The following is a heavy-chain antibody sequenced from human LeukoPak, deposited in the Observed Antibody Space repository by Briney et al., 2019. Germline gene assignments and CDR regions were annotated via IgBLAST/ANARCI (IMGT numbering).Heavy chain of an antibody. CDR3: ESSQGDTYSYDSSGYYSPFDY. Sequence: SVKVSCKASGGTFSSYAISWVRQAPGQGLEWMGRIIPIFGTANYAQKFQGRVTITADKSTSTAYMEQSSLRSEDTAVYYRESSQGDTYSYDSSGYYSPFDYWGQGTLVTVSS. CDR2: IIPIFGTA. V-gene: IGHV1-69*06. D-gene: IGHD3-22*01. CDR1: GGTFSSYA. J-gene: IGHJ4*02.